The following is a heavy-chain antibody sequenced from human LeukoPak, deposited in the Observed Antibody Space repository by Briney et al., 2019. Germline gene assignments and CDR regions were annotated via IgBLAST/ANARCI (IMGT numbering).Heavy chain of an antibody. D-gene: IGHD3-10*01. V-gene: IGHV3-30*02. CDR2: IRFDGNDK. Sequence: GGSLRLSCAASGFTFDSYGFHWVRQAPGKGLEWVAFIRFDGNDKYYAESVKGRFTISRDTSRSTLYLQMNSLRLEDTAIYYCAKPLMRDRWFGESWGQGTLVTVSS. J-gene: IGHJ5*02. CDR1: GFTFDSYG. CDR3: AKPLMRDRWFGES.